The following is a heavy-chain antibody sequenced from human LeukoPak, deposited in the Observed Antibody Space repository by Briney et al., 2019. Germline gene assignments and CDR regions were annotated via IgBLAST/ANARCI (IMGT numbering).Heavy chain of an antibody. D-gene: IGHD3-10*01. CDR1: GFTFNNYA. J-gene: IGHJ4*02. CDR2: ISGSGSIT. V-gene: IGHV3-23*01. CDR3: AKSLGGDYGSGSYYVVFDS. Sequence: GGSLRLSCVSSGFTFNNYAMNWVRQAPGKGLEWVSSISGSGSITYYADSVKGRFTISRDTSKNTLWLQMNSLRVDGTALYYCAKSLGGDYGSGSYYVVFDSWGQGTLVTVSS.